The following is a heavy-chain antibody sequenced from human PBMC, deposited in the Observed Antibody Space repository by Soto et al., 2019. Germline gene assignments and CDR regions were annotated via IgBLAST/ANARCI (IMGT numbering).Heavy chain of an antibody. J-gene: IGHJ6*03. V-gene: IGHV1-3*01. CDR1: GYTFTSYA. CDR3: ARSGGVYYDILTGYYDYYYYYMDV. D-gene: IGHD3-9*01. Sequence: ASVNVSCKASGYTFTSYAMHWVRQAPGQRLEWMGWINAGNGNTKYSQKFQGRVTITRDTSASTAYMELSSLRSEDTAVYYCARSGGVYYDILTGYYDYYYYYMDVWGQGTLVTVSS. CDR2: INAGNGNT.